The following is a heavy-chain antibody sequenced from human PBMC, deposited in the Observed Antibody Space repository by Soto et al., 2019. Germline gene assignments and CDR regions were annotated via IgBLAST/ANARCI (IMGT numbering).Heavy chain of an antibody. J-gene: IGHJ5*02. V-gene: IGHV4-59*01. Sequence: PSETLSLTCTVSGGSISSYYWSWIRQPPGKGLEWIGYIYYSGSTNYNPSLKSRATISVDTSKNQFSLKLSSVTAADTAVYYCARVIKVDYGGKRDNWFDPWGQGTLITVSS. CDR1: GGSISSYY. CDR2: IYYSGST. D-gene: IGHD4-17*01. CDR3: ARVIKVDYGGKRDNWFDP.